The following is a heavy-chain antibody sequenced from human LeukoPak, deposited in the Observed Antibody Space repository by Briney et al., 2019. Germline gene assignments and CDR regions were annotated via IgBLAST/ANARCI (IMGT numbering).Heavy chain of an antibody. CDR2: ISSNGGTS. V-gene: IGHV3-64*01. J-gene: IGHJ3*02. CDR1: GFTLSPYT. CDR3: ARPYSSTWYFAFDI. D-gene: IGHD6-13*01. Sequence: PGGSLRLSCAASGFTLSPYTMHWVRQAPGKGLEYVSAISSNGGTSFYANSGKGRFTISRDNSKNTLYLQMGSLRAEDMAVYYCARPYSSTWYFAFDIWGRGTMVTVSS.